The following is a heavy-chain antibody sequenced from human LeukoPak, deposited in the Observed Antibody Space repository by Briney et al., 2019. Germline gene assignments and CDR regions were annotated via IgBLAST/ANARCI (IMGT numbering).Heavy chain of an antibody. D-gene: IGHD3-10*01. CDR2: ISYDGSNK. J-gene: IGHJ4*02. Sequence: PGGSLRLSCAASGFTFSSYAMHWVRQAPGKGLEWVAVISYDGSNKYYADSVKGRFTISRDNSKNTLYLQMNSLRAEDTAVYYCARTTTRITMVRSSFDYWGQGTLVTVSS. V-gene: IGHV3-30*04. CDR1: GFTFSSYA. CDR3: ARTTTRITMVRSSFDY.